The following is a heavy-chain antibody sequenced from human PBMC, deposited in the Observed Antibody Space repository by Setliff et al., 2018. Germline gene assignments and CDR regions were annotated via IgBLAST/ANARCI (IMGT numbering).Heavy chain of an antibody. CDR2: INSDGSST. D-gene: IGHD2-15*01. Sequence: GSLRLSCAASGFTLSSYWMHWVRQAPGKGLVWVSRINSDGSSTSYADSVKGRFTISRDNAKNTLYLQMNSLRVEDTAVYYCARSDGGSSGLDYWGQGTLVTVSS. J-gene: IGHJ4*02. CDR3: ARSDGGSSGLDY. V-gene: IGHV3-74*01. CDR1: GFTLSSYW.